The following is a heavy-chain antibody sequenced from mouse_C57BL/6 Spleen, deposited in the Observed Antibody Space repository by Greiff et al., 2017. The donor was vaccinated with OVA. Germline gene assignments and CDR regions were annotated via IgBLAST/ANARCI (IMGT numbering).Heavy chain of an antibody. CDR3: AETPYYSNSNAMDY. J-gene: IGHJ4*01. Sequence: VQLQQPGAELVRPGSSVKLSCKASGYTFTSYWMHWVKQRPIQGLEWIGNIDPSDSETHYNQKFKDKATLTVNKSSSTAYMELRSLTSEDSAVYYCAETPYYSNSNAMDYWGQGTSVTVSS. CDR1: GYTFTSYW. CDR2: IDPSDSET. V-gene: IGHV1-52*01. D-gene: IGHD2-5*01.